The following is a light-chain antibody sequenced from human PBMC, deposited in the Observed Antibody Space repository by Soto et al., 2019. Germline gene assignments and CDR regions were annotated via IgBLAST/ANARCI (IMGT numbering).Light chain of an antibody. CDR1: SSDVGGYNY. J-gene: IGLJ3*02. CDR3: NSYASSDSWV. V-gene: IGLV2-8*01. CDR2: EVT. Sequence: QSVLTQPPSASGSPGQSVTISCTGTSSDVGGYNYVSWYQQHPGKAPKLMIYEVTKRPSGVPDRFSGSKSGNTASLTVSGLQGEDEADYYCNSYASSDSWVFGGGTKLTVL.